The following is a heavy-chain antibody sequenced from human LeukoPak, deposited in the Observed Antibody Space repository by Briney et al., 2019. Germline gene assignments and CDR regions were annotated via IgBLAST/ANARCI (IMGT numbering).Heavy chain of an antibody. J-gene: IGHJ5*02. D-gene: IGHD3-22*01. CDR1: GFTFSSYA. CDR3: ASLYYSSEFWFDP. Sequence: GGSLRLSCAASGFTFSSYAMSWVRQAPGKGMEWVAVISYDGSNKYYADSVKGRFTISRDNSKNTLYLQMNSLRAEDTAVYYCASLYYSSEFWFDPWGQGTLVTVSS. V-gene: IGHV3-30-3*01. CDR2: ISYDGSNK.